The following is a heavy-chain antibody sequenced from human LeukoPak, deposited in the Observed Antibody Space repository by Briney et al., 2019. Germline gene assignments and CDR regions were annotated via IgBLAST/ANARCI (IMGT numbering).Heavy chain of an antibody. CDR3: APGEQQLGY. V-gene: IGHV3-23*01. CDR2: ISGSGGNT. D-gene: IGHD6-13*01. J-gene: IGHJ4*02. Sequence: GGSLRLSCAASGFTFSSYAMSWVRQAPGKGLEWVSAISGSGGNTYYADSVKGRFTISRDNAKNTLYLQINSLRAEDTAVYYCAPGEQQLGYWGQGTLVTVSS. CDR1: GFTFSSYA.